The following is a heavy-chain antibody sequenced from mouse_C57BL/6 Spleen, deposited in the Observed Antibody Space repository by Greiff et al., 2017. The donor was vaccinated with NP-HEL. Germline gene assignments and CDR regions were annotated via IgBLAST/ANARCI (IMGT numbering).Heavy chain of an antibody. Sequence: VQLQQPGAELVKPGASVKLSCKASGYTFTSYWMHWVKQRPGQGLEWIGMIHPNSGSTNYNEKFKSKATLTVDKSSSTAYMQLSSLTSEDSAVYYCARRQIYDGYLDAMDYWGQGTSVTVSS. J-gene: IGHJ4*01. V-gene: IGHV1-64*01. D-gene: IGHD2-3*01. CDR1: GYTFTSYW. CDR2: IHPNSGST. CDR3: ARRQIYDGYLDAMDY.